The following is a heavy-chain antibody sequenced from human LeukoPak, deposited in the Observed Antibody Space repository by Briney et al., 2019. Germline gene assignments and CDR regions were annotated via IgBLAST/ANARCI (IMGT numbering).Heavy chain of an antibody. D-gene: IGHD2-2*01. V-gene: IGHV1-46*01. CDR1: GYTFTSYY. CDR2: INPNDGST. J-gene: IGHJ1*01. CDR3: ARDIVVVPSASPSGPFQH. Sequence: ASVKVSCKASGYTFTSYYMHWVRQAPGQGPEWMGIINPNDGSTSFAQKFQGRVTMTRYTSTSTFYMEVGSLRSEDTAVYYCARDIVVVPSASPSGPFQHWGQGTLVTVSS.